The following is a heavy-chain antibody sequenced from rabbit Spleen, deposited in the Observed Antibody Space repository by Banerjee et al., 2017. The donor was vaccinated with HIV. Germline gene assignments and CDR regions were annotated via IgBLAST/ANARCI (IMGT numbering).Heavy chain of an antibody. V-gene: IGHV1S40*01. CDR3: ARSRYGAAGYAPL. CDR2: IYETNGGT. CDR1: GFSFSSSSY. D-gene: IGHD6-1*01. J-gene: IGHJ4*01. Sequence: EESGGDLVKPGTSLTLTCTASGFSFSSSSYMTWVRQAPGKGLELIACIYETNGGTWYASWAKGRFTISKTSSTTVTLQMTSLTGADTATYFCARSRYGAAGYAPLWGPGTLCHRL.